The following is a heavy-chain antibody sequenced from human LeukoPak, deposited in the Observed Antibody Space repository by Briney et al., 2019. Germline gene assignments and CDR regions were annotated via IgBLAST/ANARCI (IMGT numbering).Heavy chain of an antibody. D-gene: IGHD6-13*01. CDR3: ARGYTSDY. CDR2: IKQDGSEK. V-gene: IGHV3-7*04. J-gene: IGHJ4*02. Sequence: PGGSLRPSCAASGFTFSNYWMTWVRQAPGKGLEWVANIKQDGSEKYYLDSVKGRFTISRDNAKNSLYLQMNSLRAEDTAVYYCARGYTSDYWGQGTLVTVSS. CDR1: GFTFSNYW.